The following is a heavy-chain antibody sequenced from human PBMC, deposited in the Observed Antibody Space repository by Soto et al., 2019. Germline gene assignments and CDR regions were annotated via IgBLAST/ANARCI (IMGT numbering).Heavy chain of an antibody. CDR1: GASISGFY. J-gene: IGHJ5*02. CDR3: VRDGTKTLRDWFNP. V-gene: IGHV4-4*07. Sequence: SETLSVTCTVSGASISGFYWSWIRKSAGKGLEWIGRIYATGTTDYNPSLKSRVMMSVDTSKKQFSLKLRSVTAADTAVYYCVRDGTKTLRDWFNPWGQGISVTVSS. D-gene: IGHD1-1*01. CDR2: IYATGTT.